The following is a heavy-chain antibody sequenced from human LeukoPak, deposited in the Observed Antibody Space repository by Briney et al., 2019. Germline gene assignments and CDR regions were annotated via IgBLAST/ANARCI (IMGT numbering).Heavy chain of an antibody. V-gene: IGHV3-21*01. CDR3: ARLSGSYYCDY. D-gene: IGHD1-26*01. CDR2: ISSSSSYI. Sequence: GGSLRLSCAASGFTFSSYSMNWVRQAPGKGLEWVSSISSSSSYIYYADSVKGRFTVSRDNAKNSLYLQMNSLRAEDTAVYYCARLSGSYYCDYWGQGTLVTVSS. J-gene: IGHJ4*02. CDR1: GFTFSSYS.